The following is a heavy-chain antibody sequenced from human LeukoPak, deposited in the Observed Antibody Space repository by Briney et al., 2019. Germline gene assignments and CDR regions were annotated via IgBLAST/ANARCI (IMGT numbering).Heavy chain of an antibody. Sequence: ASVKVSCKASGYTFTSYAMNWVRQAPGQGLEWMGWINTNTGNPTYAQGFTGRFVFSLDTSVSTAYLQISSLKAEDTAVYYCARRGCSGGSCYFNYYYYGMDVWGQGTTVTVSS. V-gene: IGHV7-4-1*02. CDR3: ARRGCSGGSCYFNYYYYGMDV. CDR2: INTNTGNP. CDR1: GYTFTSYA. D-gene: IGHD2-15*01. J-gene: IGHJ6*02.